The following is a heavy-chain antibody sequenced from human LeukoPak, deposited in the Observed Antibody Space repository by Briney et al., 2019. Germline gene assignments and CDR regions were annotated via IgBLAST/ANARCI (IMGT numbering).Heavy chain of an antibody. V-gene: IGHV1-2*02. Sequence: PVASVKVSCKASGYTFTGYYMHWVRQAPGQGLEWMGWINPNSGGTNYAQKFQGRVTITADESTSTAYMELSSLRSEDTAVYYCARDTRVATRDYYYYMDVWGKGTTVTISS. D-gene: IGHD5-24*01. CDR1: GYTFTGYY. J-gene: IGHJ6*03. CDR2: INPNSGGT. CDR3: ARDTRVATRDYYYYMDV.